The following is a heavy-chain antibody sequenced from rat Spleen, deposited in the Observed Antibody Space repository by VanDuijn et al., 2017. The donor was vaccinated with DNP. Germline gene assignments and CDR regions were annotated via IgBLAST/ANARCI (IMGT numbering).Heavy chain of an antibody. CDR3: ARNYDRDGYFDY. Sequence: QVQLKESGPGLVQPSQTLSLTCTVSGLSLTSFHIHWIRQPPGKGLEWMGRIQTGGSTDYNSVVKTRLSISRDTSKSQVFLQMIVLQTEDTAMYFCARNYDRDGYFDYWGQGVMVTISS. CDR1: GLSLTSFH. V-gene: IGHV2-27*01. CDR2: IQTGGST. D-gene: IGHD1-7*01. J-gene: IGHJ2*01.